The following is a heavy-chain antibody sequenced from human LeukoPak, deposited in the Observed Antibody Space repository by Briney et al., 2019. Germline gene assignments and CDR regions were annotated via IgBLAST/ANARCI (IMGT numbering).Heavy chain of an antibody. D-gene: IGHD2-15*01. V-gene: IGHV4-59*12. CDR2: IYYSGST. CDR3: AREAYCSGGSCKNAFDI. Sequence: KPSETLSLTCTVSGGSISSYYWSWIRQPPGKGLEWIGYIYYSGSTYYNPSLKSRVTISVDTSKNQFSLKLSSVTAADTAVYYCAREAYCSGGSCKNAFDIWGQGTMVTVSS. CDR1: GGSISSYY. J-gene: IGHJ3*02.